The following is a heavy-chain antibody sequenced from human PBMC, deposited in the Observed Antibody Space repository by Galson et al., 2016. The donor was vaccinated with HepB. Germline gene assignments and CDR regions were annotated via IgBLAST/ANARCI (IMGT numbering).Heavy chain of an antibody. Sequence: PALVKPTQTLTLTCTFSGFSLGTTAVGVGWIRQPPGKALEWLALIYWNNDNHYSPSLKSRLTITKDTSKNQVILTMTNMDPEDTGIYYCAHTSGWCMDVWGQGTTVTVSS. CDR3: AHTSGWCMDV. V-gene: IGHV2-5*01. D-gene: IGHD6-19*01. CDR1: GFSLGTTAVG. J-gene: IGHJ6*02. CDR2: IYWNNDN.